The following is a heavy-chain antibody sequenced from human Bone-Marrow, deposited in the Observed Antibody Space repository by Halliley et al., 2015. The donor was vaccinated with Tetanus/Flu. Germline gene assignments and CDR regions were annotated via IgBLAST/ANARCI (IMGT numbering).Heavy chain of an antibody. D-gene: IGHD2-15*01. J-gene: IGHJ6*02. V-gene: IGHV3-33*01. CDR3: ARDPGEDKRYHYCLGV. CDR2: IWNYGSIH. CDR1: GFNFSDYG. Sequence: SLRLSCVASGFNFSDYGIHWVRQAPGKGLEWVAVIWNYGSIHNYADSVKGRFTVSRDNSKNTVYLQMYSLRGDDTAVYYCARDPGEDKRYHYCLGVWGQGTSVTVSS.